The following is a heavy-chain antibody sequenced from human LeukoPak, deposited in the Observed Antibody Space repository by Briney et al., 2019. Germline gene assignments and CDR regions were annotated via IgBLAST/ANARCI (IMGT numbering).Heavy chain of an antibody. J-gene: IGHJ3*02. Sequence: SETLSLTCTVSGGSISSSSYYWGWIRQPPGKGLEWIGSIYYSGSTYYNPSLKSRVTISVDTSKNQFSLKLSSVTAADTAVYYCARRGWDIVVVVAATEDAFDIWGQGTMVTVSS. CDR2: IYYSGST. CDR1: GGSISSSSYY. D-gene: IGHD2-15*01. V-gene: IGHV4-39*01. CDR3: ARRGWDIVVVVAATEDAFDI.